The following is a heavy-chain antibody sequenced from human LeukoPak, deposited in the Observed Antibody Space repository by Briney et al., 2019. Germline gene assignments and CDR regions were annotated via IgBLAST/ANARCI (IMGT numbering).Heavy chain of an antibody. V-gene: IGHV6-1*01. CDR1: GDSVSSNSAA. CDR3: AREVEGISGWYEDY. J-gene: IGHJ4*02. CDR2: TYYRSKWYN. D-gene: IGHD6-19*01. Sequence: SQTLSLTCAISGDSVSSNSAAWNWNRQSPSRGLEWPGRTYYRSKWYNDYAVSVKSRITINPDTSKNQFYLQLNSGTPEDTAVYYCAREVEGISGWYEDYWGQGTLVTASS.